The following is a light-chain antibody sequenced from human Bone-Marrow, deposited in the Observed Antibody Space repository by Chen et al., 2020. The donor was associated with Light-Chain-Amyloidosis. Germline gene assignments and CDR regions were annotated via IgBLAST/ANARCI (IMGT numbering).Light chain of an antibody. J-gene: IGLJ2*01. CDR1: DLPTKY. CDR3: QSADSSGTYAVI. V-gene: IGLV3-25*03. CDR2: RDT. Sequence: SYELTQPPSVSVSPGQTARITCSGDDLPTKYAYWYQQKPGQAPVLVIHRDTERPSGISEPLSGSSSGTTATLTISGVQAEDDADYHCQSADSSGTYAVIFGGGTKLTVL.